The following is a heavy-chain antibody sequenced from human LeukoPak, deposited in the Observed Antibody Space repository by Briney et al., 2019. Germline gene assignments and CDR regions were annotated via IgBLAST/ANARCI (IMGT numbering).Heavy chain of an antibody. CDR1: GGSNY. V-gene: IGHV4-59*08. CDR2: IHYSGST. Sequence: SETLSLTCTVSGGSNYWSWIRQPPGKGLEWIGYIHYSGSTSYNPSLKSRVTISIDTSKNQFSLKLNSVTAADTAVYYCARHVGRFSGYDFYDYWGQGTLVTVSS. CDR3: ARHVGRFSGYDFYDY. D-gene: IGHD5-12*01. J-gene: IGHJ4*02.